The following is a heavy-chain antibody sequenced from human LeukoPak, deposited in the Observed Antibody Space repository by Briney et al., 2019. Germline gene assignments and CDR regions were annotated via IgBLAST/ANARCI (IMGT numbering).Heavy chain of an antibody. CDR1: GYTFTSYY. V-gene: IGHV1-46*01. Sequence: ASVKVSCKASGYTFTSYYMHWVRRAPGQGLEWMGIINPSGGSTSYAQKFQGRVTMTRDTSTSTVYMELSSLRSEDTAVYYCARDLAAAALEGAFDIWGQGTMVTVSS. D-gene: IGHD6-13*01. CDR3: ARDLAAAALEGAFDI. J-gene: IGHJ3*02. CDR2: INPSGGST.